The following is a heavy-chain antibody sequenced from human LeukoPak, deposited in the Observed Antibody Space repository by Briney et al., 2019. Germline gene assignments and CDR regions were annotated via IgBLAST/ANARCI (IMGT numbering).Heavy chain of an antibody. D-gene: IGHD6-19*01. CDR2: IYYSGST. CDR1: GGSISSYY. CDR3: ARHVSGWYGVFDY. Sequence: SETLSLTCTVSGGSISSYYWSWIRQPPGKGLEWIGYIYYSGSTNYNPSLKSRVTISVDTSKNQFSLKLSSVTAADTAVYYCARHVSGWYGVFDYWGQGTLVTVSS. V-gene: IGHV4-59*08. J-gene: IGHJ4*02.